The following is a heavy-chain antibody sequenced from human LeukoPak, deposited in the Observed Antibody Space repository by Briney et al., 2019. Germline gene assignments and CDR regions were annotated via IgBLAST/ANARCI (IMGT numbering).Heavy chain of an antibody. D-gene: IGHD4-17*01. J-gene: IGHJ4*02. V-gene: IGHV4-59*01. CDR2: IYYSGST. Sequence: PSETLSLTRTVSGGSISSYYWSWIRQPPGKGLEWIGYIYYSGSTNYNPSLKSRVTISVDTSKNQFSLKLSSVTAADTAVYYCARVDGDYEIDYWGQGTLVTVSS. CDR1: GGSISSYY. CDR3: ARVDGDYEIDY.